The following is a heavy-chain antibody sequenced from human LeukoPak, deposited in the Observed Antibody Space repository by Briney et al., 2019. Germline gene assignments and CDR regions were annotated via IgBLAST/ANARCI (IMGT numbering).Heavy chain of an antibody. V-gene: IGHV3-30-3*01. CDR2: ISYDGSNK. Sequence: PGRSLRLSCAASGFTFSSYAMHWVRQAPGMGLEWVAVISYDGSNKYYADSVKGRFTISRDNSKNTLYLQMNSLRAEDTAVYYCARDTVTTYNNWFDPWGQGTLVTVSS. CDR1: GFTFSSYA. D-gene: IGHD4-17*01. J-gene: IGHJ5*02. CDR3: ARDTVTTYNNWFDP.